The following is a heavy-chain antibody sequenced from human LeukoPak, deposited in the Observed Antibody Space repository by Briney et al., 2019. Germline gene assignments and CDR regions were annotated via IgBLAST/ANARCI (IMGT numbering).Heavy chain of an antibody. CDR3: ARDSDSSGWSWVY. D-gene: IGHD6-19*01. CDR1: GYRFTSDMYA. J-gene: IGHJ4*02. V-gene: IGHV1-3*01. CDR2: INAGTGKT. Sequence: ASVMVSCKASGYRFTSDMYAIHWMRQAPGHRLEWLGYINAGTGKTMYSQKFQGRVTITGDTYASTVSMELGSLTSEDTATYYCARDSDSSGWSWVYWGQGTLLIVSS.